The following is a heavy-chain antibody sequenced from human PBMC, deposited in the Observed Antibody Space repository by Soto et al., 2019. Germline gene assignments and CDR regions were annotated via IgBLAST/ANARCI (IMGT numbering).Heavy chain of an antibody. CDR1: GGSFSDYS. CDR2: INHSGST. V-gene: IGHV4-34*01. J-gene: IGHJ6*03. D-gene: IGHD2-2*01. CDR3: AKSLVPASMYYYYFYMAV. Sequence: PSETLSLTYAVYGGSFSDYSWSWIRQPPGKGLEWIGEINHSGSTNYNPSLKSRVTISVDTSKNQFSLKLSSVTAADTAVYYCAKSLVPASMYYYYFYMAVRGKGTTVAVSS.